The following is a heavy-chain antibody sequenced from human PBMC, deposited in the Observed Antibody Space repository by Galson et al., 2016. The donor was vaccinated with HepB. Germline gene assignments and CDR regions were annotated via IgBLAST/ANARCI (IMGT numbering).Heavy chain of an antibody. CDR3: VKVPHFDFWRGYYSYFDF. D-gene: IGHD3-3*01. J-gene: IGHJ4*02. V-gene: IGHV3-23*01. Sequence: SLRLSCAASGFTFRDYAMTWVRQAPGQGLEWISTISGTSGRTYSADPVKGRFTISRDNSKNTLFLQMNSLTVEDTAVYYCVKVPHFDFWRGYYSYFDFWGQGTLVTVSS. CDR1: GFTFRDYA. CDR2: ISGTSGRT.